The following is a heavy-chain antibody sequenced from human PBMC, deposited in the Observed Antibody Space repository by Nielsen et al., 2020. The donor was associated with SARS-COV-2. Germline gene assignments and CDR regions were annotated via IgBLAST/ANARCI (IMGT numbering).Heavy chain of an antibody. CDR1: GYTFTSND. CDR2: ISSYSVNT. D-gene: IGHD6-19*01. J-gene: IGHJ6*03. CDR3: ARSRAGKDPYYSYYMDV. V-gene: IGHV1-18*04. Sequence: ASVKVSCKASGYTFTSNDITWVRQAPGQGLEWMGWISSYSVNTNYAQKFQGRVTMTTDTSTSTAYMELRSLRSDDTAVYYCARSRAGKDPYYSYYMDVWGKGTTVTVSS.